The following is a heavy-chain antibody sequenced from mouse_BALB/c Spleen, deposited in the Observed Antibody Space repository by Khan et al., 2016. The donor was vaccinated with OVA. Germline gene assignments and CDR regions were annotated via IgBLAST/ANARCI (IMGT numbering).Heavy chain of an antibody. CDR3: AGGTHFGYFAY. V-gene: IGHV1-39*01. J-gene: IGHJ3*01. D-gene: IGHD1-2*01. CDR1: GYSFTGYN. Sequence: VQLKESGPELEKPGASVKISCKASGYSFTGYNMNWVKQSNGKSLEWIGNIDPYYGGTTYNQKFKGKATLTVDKSSSTAYMQLKSLTSEDSAVYYCAGGTHFGYFAYWGQGTLVTVSA. CDR2: IDPYYGGT.